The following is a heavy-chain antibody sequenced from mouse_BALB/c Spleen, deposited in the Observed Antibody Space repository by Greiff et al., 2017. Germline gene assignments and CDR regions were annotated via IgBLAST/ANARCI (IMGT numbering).Heavy chain of an antibody. D-gene: IGHD1-1*01. V-gene: IGHV5-9-4*01. CDR3: ARGDHYYGSSYIPFAY. CDR1: GFTFSSYA. Sequence: EVHLVESGGGLVKPGGSLKLSCAASGFTFSSYAMSWVRQSPEKRLEWVAEISSGGSYTYYPDTVTGRFTISRDNAKNTLYLEMSSLRSEDTAMYYCARGDHYYGSSYIPFAYWGQGTLVTVSA. CDR2: ISSGGSYT. J-gene: IGHJ3*01.